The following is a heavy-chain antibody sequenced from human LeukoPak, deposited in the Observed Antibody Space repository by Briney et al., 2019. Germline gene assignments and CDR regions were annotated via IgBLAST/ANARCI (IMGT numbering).Heavy chain of an antibody. CDR2: IGGSGIST. CDR1: GFTFSNYA. CDR3: AKVKSDTGYPRDSMDV. Sequence: PGGSLRLSCAASGFTFSNYAMSWVRQAPGKGLEWVSAIGGSGISTYYADSVKGRFTISRDNSRNTLYLQMNSLRAEDTAVYYCAKVKSDTGYPRDSMDVWGQGTTVTVS. D-gene: IGHD5-12*01. V-gene: IGHV3-23*01. J-gene: IGHJ6*02.